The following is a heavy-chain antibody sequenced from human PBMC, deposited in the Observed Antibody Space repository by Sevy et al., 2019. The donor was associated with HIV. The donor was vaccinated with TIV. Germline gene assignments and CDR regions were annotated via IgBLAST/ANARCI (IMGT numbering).Heavy chain of an antibody. Sequence: GGSLRLSCAASGFTFSSYWMSWVRQAPGKGLEWVANIKQDGSEKYYVDSVKGRFTISRDNAKNSLYLQMNSLRAGDTAVYYCARDYDFWSGYYRRGYYYGMDVWGQGTTVTVSS. J-gene: IGHJ6*02. D-gene: IGHD3-3*01. V-gene: IGHV3-7*03. CDR1: GFTFSSYW. CDR2: IKQDGSEK. CDR3: ARDYDFWSGYYRRGYYYGMDV.